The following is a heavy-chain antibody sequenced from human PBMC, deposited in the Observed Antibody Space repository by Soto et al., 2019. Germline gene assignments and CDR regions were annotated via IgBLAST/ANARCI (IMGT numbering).Heavy chain of an antibody. CDR2: IKQDGSEK. J-gene: IGHJ6*03. D-gene: IGHD3-3*01. CDR1: GFTFSSYW. Sequence: GGSLRLSCAASGFTFSSYWMSWVRQAPGKGLEWVANIKQDGSEKYYVDSVKGRFTISRDNAKNSLYLQMNSLRAEDTAVYYCARIPVYDFWSGYSGYYYMDVWGKGTTVTVSS. V-gene: IGHV3-7*01. CDR3: ARIPVYDFWSGYSGYYYMDV.